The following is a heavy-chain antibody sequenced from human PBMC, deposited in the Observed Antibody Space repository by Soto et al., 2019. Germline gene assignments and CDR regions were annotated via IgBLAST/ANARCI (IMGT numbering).Heavy chain of an antibody. J-gene: IGHJ4*02. CDR3: AKDPSGGYYDSSGYHNLDY. CDR2: ISGSGGST. Sequence: LRLSCAASGFTFSSYAMSWVRQAPGKGLEWVSAISGSGGSTYYADSVKGRFTISRDNSKNTLYLQMNSLRAEDTAVYYCAKDPSGGYYDSSGYHNLDYWGQGTLVTVSS. CDR1: GFTFSSYA. V-gene: IGHV3-23*01. D-gene: IGHD3-22*01.